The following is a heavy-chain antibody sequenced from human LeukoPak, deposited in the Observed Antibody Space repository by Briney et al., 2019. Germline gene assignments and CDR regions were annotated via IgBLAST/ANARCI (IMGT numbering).Heavy chain of an antibody. D-gene: IGHD3-3*01. Sequence: SESLSLTCTVSGGSISNYYWSWIRQPPGKGLEWIGYIYYSGSTNYNPSLKSRVTISVDTSKNQFSLKLSSVTAADTAVYYCVRGGSGYDHDYWGQGTLVTVSS. J-gene: IGHJ4*02. CDR2: IYYSGST. V-gene: IGHV4-59*01. CDR1: GGSISNYY. CDR3: VRGGSGYDHDY.